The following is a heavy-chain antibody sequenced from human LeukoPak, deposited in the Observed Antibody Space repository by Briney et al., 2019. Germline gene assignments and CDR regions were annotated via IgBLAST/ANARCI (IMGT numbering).Heavy chain of an antibody. J-gene: IGHJ6*03. V-gene: IGHV4-59*01. Sequence: SETLSLTCTVSGGSISDYYWSWIRQPPGKGLEWIGYIYYSGSTNYNPSLKSRVTISVDTSKNQFSLKLSSVTAADTAVYYCAREDSSGYYYYYMDVWGKGTTVTVSS. CDR3: AREDSSGYYYYYMDV. CDR2: IYYSGST. D-gene: IGHD3-22*01. CDR1: GGSISDYY.